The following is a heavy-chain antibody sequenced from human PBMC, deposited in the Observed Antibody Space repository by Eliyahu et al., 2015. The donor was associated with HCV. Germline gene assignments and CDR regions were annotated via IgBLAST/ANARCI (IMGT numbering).Heavy chain of an antibody. D-gene: IGHD3-22*01. CDR2: IIPIFGTA. J-gene: IGHJ6*02. CDR3: ARGGGGNMIVVVIPHYYYGMDV. Sequence: QVQLVQSGAEVXKPGSSVKVSCKASGGTFSSYAXXWVRXAPGQGLEWMGGIIPIFGTANXAQKFQGRVTITADESTXTAYMELSSLRSEDTAVYYCARGGGGNMIVVVIPHYYYGMDVWGQGTTVTVSS. V-gene: IGHV1-69*01. CDR1: GGTFSSYA.